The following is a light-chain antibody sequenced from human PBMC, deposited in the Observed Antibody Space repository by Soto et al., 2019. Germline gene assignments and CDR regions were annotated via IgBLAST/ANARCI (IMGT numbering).Light chain of an antibody. J-gene: IGLJ3*02. V-gene: IGLV1-40*01. CDR2: GNS. Sequence: QAVVTQPPSVAGAPGQRVTISCTGSSSNIGAGYDVHWYQQHPGTAPKLLIYGNSNRPSGVPDRFSGSKSGTSASLAITGLQAEDEADYYCQSYDSSLSGWVFGGGTQLTVL. CDR3: QSYDSSLSGWV. CDR1: SSNIGAGYD.